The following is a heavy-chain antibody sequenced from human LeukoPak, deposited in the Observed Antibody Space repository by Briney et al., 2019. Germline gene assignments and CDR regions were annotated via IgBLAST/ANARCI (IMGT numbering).Heavy chain of an antibody. CDR2: ISGSGSTI. CDR1: GFTFSDYY. J-gene: IGHJ4*02. V-gene: IGHV3-11*01. CDR3: ARDLPFTRYYGSGSYYY. D-gene: IGHD3-10*01. Sequence: PGGSQRLSCAASGFTFSDYYMSWIRQAPGKGLEWVSYISGSGSTIYYADSVKGRFTISRDNAKNSLYLQMNSLRAEDTAVYYCARDLPFTRYYGSGSYYYWGQGTLVTVSS.